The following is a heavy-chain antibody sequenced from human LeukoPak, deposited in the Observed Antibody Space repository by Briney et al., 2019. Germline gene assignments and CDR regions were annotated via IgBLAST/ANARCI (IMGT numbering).Heavy chain of an antibody. CDR3: ARIEEMGGGNWFDP. J-gene: IGHJ5*02. D-gene: IGHD3-16*01. CDR1: GYSISSSNW. V-gene: IGHV4-28*06. Sequence: SETLSLTCAVSGYSISSSNWWGWIRQPPGKGLEWIGYIYYSGSTNYNPSLKSRVTMSVDTSKNQFSLKLSSVTALDTAVYYCARIEEMGGGNWFDPWGQGTLVTVSS. CDR2: IYYSGST.